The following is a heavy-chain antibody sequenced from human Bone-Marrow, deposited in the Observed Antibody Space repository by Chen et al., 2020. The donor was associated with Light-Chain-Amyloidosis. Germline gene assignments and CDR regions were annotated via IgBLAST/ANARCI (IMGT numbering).Heavy chain of an antibody. D-gene: IGHD1-1*01. Sequence: QLVESRGSLVQPGGSLRLSCAASGFTFTTYGMNWVRQAPGKGLEWVSYISAGGDSMYYADSVKGRFTVSRDDARNSLFLQMNSLRAEDTAVYYCSRDAVAPGDTDYWGQGTLVTVSS. CDR3: SRDAVAPGDTDY. CDR2: ISAGGDSM. V-gene: IGHV3-48*03. J-gene: IGHJ4*02. CDR1: GFTFTTYG.